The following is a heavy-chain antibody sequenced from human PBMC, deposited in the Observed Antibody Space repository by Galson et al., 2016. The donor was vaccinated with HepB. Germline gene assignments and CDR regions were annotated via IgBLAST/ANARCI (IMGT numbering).Heavy chain of an antibody. CDR2: LIPIFGTA. CDR1: GGTFSSYG. Sequence: SVKVSCKASGGTFSSYGISWVRQAPGQGLEWMGGLIPIFGTANYAQKFQGSVTITADESTSTAYMELSSLTSEDTAVYYCARSSRSSSDGQYFAPARAWGQGTLVTVSS. J-gene: IGHJ4*02. V-gene: IGHV1-69*13. D-gene: IGHD6-13*01. CDR3: ARSSRSSSDGQYFAPARA.